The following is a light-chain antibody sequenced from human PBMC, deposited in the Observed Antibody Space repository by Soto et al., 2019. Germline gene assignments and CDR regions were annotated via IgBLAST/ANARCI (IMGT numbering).Light chain of an antibody. CDR2: EVS. V-gene: IGLV2-8*01. CDR1: SSDVGGYNY. CDR3: CSYAGSNSLV. J-gene: IGLJ2*01. Sequence: QSVLTQPPSASGSPGQSVTISCTGTSSDVGGYNYVSWYQHHPGKAPKLMIYEVSKRPSGVSDRFSGSKSGNTASLTVSGLQAEDEADYYCCSYAGSNSLVFGGVTKLTVL.